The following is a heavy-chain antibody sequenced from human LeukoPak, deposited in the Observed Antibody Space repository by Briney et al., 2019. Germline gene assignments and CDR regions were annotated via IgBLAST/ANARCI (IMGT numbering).Heavy chain of an antibody. CDR2: IYYSGST. CDR3: ARFNGYVYYFDY. Sequence: PSETLSLTCTVSGGSISSYYWSWLRQPPGKGLEWIGYIYYSGSTNYNPSLKSRVTISVDTSKNQFSLKPSSVTAADTAVYYCARFNGYVYYFDYWGQGTLVTVSS. D-gene: IGHD5-12*01. V-gene: IGHV4-59*01. CDR1: GGSISSYY. J-gene: IGHJ4*02.